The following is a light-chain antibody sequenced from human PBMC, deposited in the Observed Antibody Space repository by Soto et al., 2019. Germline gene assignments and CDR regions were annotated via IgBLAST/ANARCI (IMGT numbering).Light chain of an antibody. CDR2: EVS. V-gene: IGLV2-14*01. Sequence: QSALTQPASVSGSPGQSITISCTGTSSDVGAYNYVSWYQQHPGKAPKLMIYEVSNRPSGVSNRFSGSKSGNTASLTISGLQAEDEADYYCNSYTTSSTLNVLFGGGTKVTVL. J-gene: IGLJ2*01. CDR1: SSDVGAYNY. CDR3: NSYTTSSTLNVL.